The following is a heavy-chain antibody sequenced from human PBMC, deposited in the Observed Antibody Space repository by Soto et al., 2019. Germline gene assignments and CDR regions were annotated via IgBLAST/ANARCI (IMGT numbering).Heavy chain of an antibody. Sequence: EVQLLQSGGGLVQPGGSLRLSCAASGFTFSSYAMSWVRQAPGNGLEWVSAISGSGGTTYYADSVKGRFTISRDNSKNTLSLQMNSLGAEDTAVYYCAKSVDSSGYLKFDYWGQGTLVTVSS. CDR3: AKSVDSSGYLKFDY. D-gene: IGHD3-22*01. J-gene: IGHJ4*02. V-gene: IGHV3-23*01. CDR2: ISGSGGTT. CDR1: GFTFSSYA.